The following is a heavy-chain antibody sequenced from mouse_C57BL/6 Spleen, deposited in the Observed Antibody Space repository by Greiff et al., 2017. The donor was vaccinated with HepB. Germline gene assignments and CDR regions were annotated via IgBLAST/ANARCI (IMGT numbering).Heavy chain of an antibody. CDR1: GFTIKDYY. CDR3: ARLRDYVSYYFDY. J-gene: IGHJ2*01. Sequence: VQLQQSGAELVKPGASVKLSCTASGFTIKDYYMHWVKQRPEQGLEWIGRIDPEEGETKYAPKFQGKATITADTSSNTAYLQLSSLTSEDTAVYYCARLRDYVSYYFDYWGQGTTLTVSS. D-gene: IGHD2-4*01. CDR2: IDPEEGET. V-gene: IGHV14-2*01.